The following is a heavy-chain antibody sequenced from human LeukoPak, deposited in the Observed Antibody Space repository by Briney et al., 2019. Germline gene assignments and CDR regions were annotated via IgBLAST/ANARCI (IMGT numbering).Heavy chain of an antibody. CDR1: GYTFTSYG. CDR2: ISAYNGNT. V-gene: IGHV1-18*01. J-gene: IGHJ6*02. D-gene: IGHD2-15*01. CDR3: ARGGYCSGGNCLYYYGMDV. Sequence: ASVKVSCKASGYTFTSYGISWVRQAPGQGLEWMGWISAYNGNTNYAQKLQGRVTMTTDTSTSTAYMELRSLRSDDTAVYYCARGGYCSGGNCLYYYGMDVWGQGTTVTVSS.